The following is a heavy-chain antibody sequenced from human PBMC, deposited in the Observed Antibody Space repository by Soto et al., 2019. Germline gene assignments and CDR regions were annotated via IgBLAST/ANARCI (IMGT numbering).Heavy chain of an antibody. Sequence: SETLSLTCAVYGGSFSGYYWSWIRQPPGKGLEWIGEINHSGSTNYNPSLKSRVTISVDTSKNQFPLKLSSVTAADTAVYYCARLSIRDYWGQGTLVTVSS. D-gene: IGHD2-21*01. CDR3: ARLSIRDY. CDR2: INHSGST. J-gene: IGHJ4*02. CDR1: GGSFSGYY. V-gene: IGHV4-34*01.